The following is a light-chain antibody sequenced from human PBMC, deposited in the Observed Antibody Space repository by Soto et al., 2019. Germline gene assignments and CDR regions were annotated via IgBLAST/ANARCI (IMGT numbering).Light chain of an antibody. CDR3: QQGHNWPLT. V-gene: IGKV3-15*01. Sequence: EMVMTQSPATLSLSPGERAALSGSASQSINSELAWYQQKPGQPPRLLIYGASTRATGVPARFTGSESGSELTLTISGLQSEDFAVYYCQQGHNWPLTFGQGTRLEI. J-gene: IGKJ2*01. CDR1: QSINSE. CDR2: GAS.